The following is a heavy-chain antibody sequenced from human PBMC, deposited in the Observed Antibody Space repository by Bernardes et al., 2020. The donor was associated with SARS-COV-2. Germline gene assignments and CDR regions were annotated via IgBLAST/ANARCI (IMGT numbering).Heavy chain of an antibody. CDR3: ARDGQWSGEFFDD. D-gene: IGHD3-10*01. CDR1: GFTFRSYW. Sequence: GGSLRLSCAAAGFTFRSYWMSWVRQAPGKGLEWVANIKHDGSQKNYVDSVKGRFTISRDNAKNSLYLQMNSLRDEDTAVYYCARDGQWSGEFFDDWGQGTLVTVSS. J-gene: IGHJ4*02. V-gene: IGHV3-7*03. CDR2: IKHDGSQK.